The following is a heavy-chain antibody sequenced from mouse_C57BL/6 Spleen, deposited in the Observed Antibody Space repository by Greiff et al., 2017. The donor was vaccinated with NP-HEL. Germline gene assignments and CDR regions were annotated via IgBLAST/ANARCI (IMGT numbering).Heavy chain of an antibody. D-gene: IGHD3-3*01. V-gene: IGHV3-6*01. CDR2: ISYDGSN. CDR3: ARERAGTYYYAMDY. CDR1: GYSITSGYY. J-gene: IGHJ4*01. Sequence: EVKLQESGPGLVKPSQSLSLTCSVTGYSITSGYYWNWIRQFPGNKLEWMGYISYDGSNNYNPSLKNRISITRDTSKNQFFLKLNSVTTEDTATYYCARERAGTYYYAMDYWGQGTSVTVSS.